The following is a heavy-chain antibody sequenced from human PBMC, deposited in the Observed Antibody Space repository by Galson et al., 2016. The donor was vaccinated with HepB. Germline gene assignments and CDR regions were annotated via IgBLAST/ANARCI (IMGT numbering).Heavy chain of an antibody. CDR1: GFSLSTSGVG. J-gene: IGHJ4*02. CDR3: AHSGPATRPGSGSSFDV. V-gene: IGHV2-5*02. Sequence: PALVKPTQTLTLTCTFSGFSLSTSGVGVGWIRQPPGKALEWLALGYWDDDKRYKPSLKDRLTITKDTSKSQVVLTLTNVDRVDTATYFCAHSGPATRPGSGSSFDVWGQGTLITVSS. D-gene: IGHD1-26*01. CDR2: GYWDDDK.